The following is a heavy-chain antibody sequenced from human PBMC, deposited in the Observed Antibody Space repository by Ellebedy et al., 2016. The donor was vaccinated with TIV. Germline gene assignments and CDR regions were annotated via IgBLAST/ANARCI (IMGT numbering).Heavy chain of an antibody. CDR1: GFTFRSYD. Sequence: PGGSLRLSCAASGFTFRSYDMHWVRQGSGNGLEWVSSIGAAGDTYYAGFVKGRVAISRENAKNSLYLQLNNVRVGDTAVYYCARATAGFDYWGQGTLVTVSS. J-gene: IGHJ4*02. CDR3: ARATAGFDY. D-gene: IGHD1-14*01. V-gene: IGHV3-13*01. CDR2: IGAAGDT.